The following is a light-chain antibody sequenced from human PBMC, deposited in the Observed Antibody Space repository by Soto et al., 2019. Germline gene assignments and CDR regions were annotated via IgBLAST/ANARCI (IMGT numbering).Light chain of an antibody. CDR3: QQSYSTPPEGYT. V-gene: IGKV1-39*01. CDR2: AAS. Sequence: DIQMTQSPSSLSASVGDRVTITCRASQSISSYLNWYQQKPGKAPKLLIYAASSLQSGVPSRFSGSGSGTDFTLTISSLQPEDFATYYCQQSYSTPPEGYTFGQGTKLEIK. J-gene: IGKJ2*01. CDR1: QSISSY.